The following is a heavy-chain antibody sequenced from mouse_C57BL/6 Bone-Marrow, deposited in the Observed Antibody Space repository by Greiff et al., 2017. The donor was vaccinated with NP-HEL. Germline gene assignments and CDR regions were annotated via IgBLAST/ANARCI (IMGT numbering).Heavy chain of an antibody. Sequence: EVKVEESGEGLVKPGGSLKLSCAASGFTFSSYAMSWVRQTPEKRLEWVAYISSGGDYIYYADTVKGRFTISRDNARNTLYLQMSSLKSEDTAMYYCTRDLGVSGFLFAYWGQGTLVTVSA. CDR3: TRDLGVSGFLFAY. CDR2: ISSGGDYI. CDR1: GFTFSSYA. J-gene: IGHJ3*01. V-gene: IGHV5-9-1*02.